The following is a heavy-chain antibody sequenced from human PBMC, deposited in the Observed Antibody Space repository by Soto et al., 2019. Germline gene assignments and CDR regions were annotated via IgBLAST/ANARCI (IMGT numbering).Heavy chain of an antibody. CDR1: GFTFSSYG. CDR3: ARARKGSYSGDY. V-gene: IGHV3-33*01. J-gene: IGHJ4*02. D-gene: IGHD1-26*01. CDR2: IWYDGSNK. Sequence: PGGSLRLSCAASGFTFSSYGMHWVRQAPGKGLEWVAVIWYDGSNKYYADSVKGRFTISRDNSKNTLYLQMNSLRAEDTAVYYCARARKGSYSGDYWGQGTLVTVSS.